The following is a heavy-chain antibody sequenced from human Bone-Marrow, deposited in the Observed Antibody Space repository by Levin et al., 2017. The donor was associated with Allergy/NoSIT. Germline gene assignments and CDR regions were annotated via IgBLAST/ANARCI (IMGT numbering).Heavy chain of an antibody. CDR3: ARVSRTGAGEPGIAAAGTPQPGYFQH. D-gene: IGHD6-13*01. J-gene: IGHJ1*01. CDR1: GGSVSSGSYY. CDR2: IYYSGST. V-gene: IGHV4-61*01. Sequence: SETLSLTCTVSGGSVSSGSYYWSWIRQPPGKGLEWIGYIYYSGSTNYNPSLKIRVTISVDTSKNQFSLKLSSVTAADTAVYYCARVSRTGAGEPGIAAAGTPQPGYFQHWGQGTLVTVSS.